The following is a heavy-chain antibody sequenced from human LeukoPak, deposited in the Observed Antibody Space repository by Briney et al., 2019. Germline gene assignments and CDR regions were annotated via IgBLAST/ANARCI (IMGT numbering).Heavy chain of an antibody. J-gene: IGHJ4*02. CDR3: ARTSSSGLVGGYYFDY. Sequence: PSETLSLTCTVSGYFISSGYYWGWIRQPPGKGLQWIGSIHHSGSTYYNPSLKSRVTISVDTSKNQFSLKLSSVTATDTAVYYCARTSSSGLVGGYYFDYWGQGTLVTVSS. CDR1: GYFISSGYY. V-gene: IGHV4-38-2*02. D-gene: IGHD6-19*01. CDR2: IHHSGST.